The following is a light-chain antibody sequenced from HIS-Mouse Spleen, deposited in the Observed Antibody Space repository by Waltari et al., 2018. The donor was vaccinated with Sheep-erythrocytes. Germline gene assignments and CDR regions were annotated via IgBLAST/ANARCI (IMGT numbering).Light chain of an antibody. Sequence: QSALTQPRSVSGSPGQSVTISCTGTSSDVGGYNYVSWYHQHPGKPPKLMIYDVSKRPSGVPDRFSGSKSGNTASLTISGLQAEDEADYYCCSYAGSYNHVFATGTKVTVL. CDR1: SSDVGGYNY. J-gene: IGLJ1*01. CDR3: CSYAGSYNHV. V-gene: IGLV2-11*01. CDR2: DVS.